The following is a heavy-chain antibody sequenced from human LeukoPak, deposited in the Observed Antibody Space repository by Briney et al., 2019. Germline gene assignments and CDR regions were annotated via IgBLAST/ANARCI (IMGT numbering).Heavy chain of an antibody. CDR2: INHNGNVN. CDR3: ARGQLPTAVAGMSYY. V-gene: IGHV3-7*01. J-gene: IGHJ4*02. D-gene: IGHD6-19*01. CDR1: GFTFSSYW. Sequence: GGSLRLSCAASGFTFSSYWMNWARQAPGKGLEWVASINHNGNVNYYVDSVKGRFTISRDNAKNSLYLQMNSLRAEDTAVYYCARGQLPTAVAGMSYYWGQGTLVTVSS.